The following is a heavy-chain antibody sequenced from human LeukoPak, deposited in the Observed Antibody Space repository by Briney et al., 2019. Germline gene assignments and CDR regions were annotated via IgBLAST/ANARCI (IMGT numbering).Heavy chain of an antibody. J-gene: IGHJ4*02. D-gene: IGHD1-1*01. CDR1: GASIRHYY. CDR3: GTLPGTTYPYYFDF. CDR2: LYHSGSP. Sequence: KPSETLSLTCTVSGASIRHYYWSSIRQPPGNGLEWIGNLYHSGSPNYNPSRKSRVTISIDTAKNQCSLRLRSVTAADTAVYYCGTLPGTTYPYYFDFWGQATLVTVSS. V-gene: IGHV4-59*01.